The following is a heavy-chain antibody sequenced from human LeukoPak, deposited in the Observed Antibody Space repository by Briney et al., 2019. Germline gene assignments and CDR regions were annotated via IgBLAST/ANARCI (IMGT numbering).Heavy chain of an antibody. V-gene: IGHV3-23*01. CDR3: AKDRWGSPGAIVEFGQ. CDR1: GFTFSTYA. CDR2: ISGSGDTT. J-gene: IGHJ4*02. Sequence: GGSLRLSCIGSGFTFSTYALSWVRQAPGEGLEWVSAISGSGDTTYYADSVKGRFTISRDNSKDTLFLQMNSLKDEDTAVYYCAKDRWGSPGAIVEFGQWGQGTLITVSS. D-gene: IGHD2-21*01.